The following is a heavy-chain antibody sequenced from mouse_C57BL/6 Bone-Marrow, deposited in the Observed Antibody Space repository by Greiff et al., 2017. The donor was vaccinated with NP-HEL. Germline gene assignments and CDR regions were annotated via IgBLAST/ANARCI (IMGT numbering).Heavy chain of an antibody. Sequence: EVQLVESGGGLVQSGRSLRLSCATSGFTFSDFYMEWVRQAPGKGLEWIAASSNKANDYTTEYSASVKGRFIVSRDTSQSILYLQMNALRAEDTAIYYCARDAMDGCFDVWGTGTTVTVSA. V-gene: IGHV7-1*01. J-gene: IGHJ1*03. CDR2: SSNKANDYTT. CDR1: GFTFSDFY. CDR3: ARDAMDGCFDV.